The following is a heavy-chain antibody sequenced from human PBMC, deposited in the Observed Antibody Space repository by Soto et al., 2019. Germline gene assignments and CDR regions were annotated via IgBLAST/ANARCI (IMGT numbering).Heavy chain of an antibody. Sequence: PGGSLRLSCAASGFIFSDHYMSWVRRAPGKGLEWVSYISKSGTTIYYADSVKGRFTISRDNAKNSLYLQINSLRAEDTAVYYCARDYHSDGYSWFDSWGQGTLVTVSS. D-gene: IGHD3-22*01. CDR1: GFIFSDHY. CDR2: ISKSGTTI. J-gene: IGHJ5*01. V-gene: IGHV3-11*01. CDR3: ARDYHSDGYSWFDS.